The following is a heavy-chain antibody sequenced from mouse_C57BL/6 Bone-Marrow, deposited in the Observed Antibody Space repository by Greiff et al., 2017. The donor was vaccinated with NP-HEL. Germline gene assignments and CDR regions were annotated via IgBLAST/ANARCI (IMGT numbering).Heavy chain of an antibody. V-gene: IGHV1-54*01. Sequence: VKLMESGAELVRPGTSVKVSCKASGYAFTNYLIEWVKQRPGQGLEWIGVINPGSGGTNYNEKFKGKATLTADKSSSTAYMQLSSLTSEDSAVYFCARAYYSNPAWFAYWGQGTLVTVSA. CDR1: GYAFTNYL. J-gene: IGHJ3*01. CDR2: INPGSGGT. CDR3: ARAYYSNPAWFAY. D-gene: IGHD2-5*01.